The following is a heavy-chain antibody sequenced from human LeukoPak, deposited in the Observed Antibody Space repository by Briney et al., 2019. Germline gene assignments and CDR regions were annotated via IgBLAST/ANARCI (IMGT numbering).Heavy chain of an antibody. V-gene: IGHV3-23*01. CDR2: ISGSGGST. Sequence: GGTLRLSCAASGFTFSSYGMSWVRQAPGKGLEWVSAISGSGGSTYYADSVKGRFTISRDNSKNTLYLQMNSLRAEDTAVYYCVKDAHSYGYRPFDYWGQGTLVTVSS. CDR3: VKDAHSYGYRPFDY. J-gene: IGHJ4*02. D-gene: IGHD5-18*01. CDR1: GFTFSSYG.